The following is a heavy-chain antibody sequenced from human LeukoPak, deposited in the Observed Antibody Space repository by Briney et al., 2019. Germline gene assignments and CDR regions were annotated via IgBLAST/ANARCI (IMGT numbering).Heavy chain of an antibody. CDR1: GFTFSSYA. V-gene: IGHV3-30*04. D-gene: IGHD3-10*01. Sequence: HPGGSLRLSCAASGFTFSSYAMHWVRQAPGKGLEWVAVISYDGSNKYYADSVKGRFTISRDNSKNTLYLQMNSLRAEDTAVYYCARALGLKALLWFGESHGWFDPWGQGTLVTVSS. CDR3: ARALGLKALLWFGESHGWFDP. J-gene: IGHJ5*02. CDR2: ISYDGSNK.